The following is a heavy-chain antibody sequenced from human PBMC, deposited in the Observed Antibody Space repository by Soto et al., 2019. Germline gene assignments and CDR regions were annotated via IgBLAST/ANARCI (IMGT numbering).Heavy chain of an antibody. V-gene: IGHV3-53*01. J-gene: IGHJ6*01. CDR3: ARTPWKYAELGVLEWLVYGMDV. CDR1: GFTVSSNY. D-gene: IGHD3-3*01. CDR2: IYSGGST. Sequence: EVQLVESGGGLIQPGGSLRLSCAASGFTVSSNYMSWVRQAPGKGLEWVSVIYSGGSTYYADSVKGRFTISRDNSKNTMYLRMNSLRAEDTAVYYCARTPWKYAELGVLEWLVYGMDVWGHGTTVTVSS.